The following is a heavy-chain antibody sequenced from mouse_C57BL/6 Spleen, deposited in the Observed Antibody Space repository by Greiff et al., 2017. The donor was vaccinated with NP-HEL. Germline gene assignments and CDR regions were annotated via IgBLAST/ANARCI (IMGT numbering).Heavy chain of an antibody. D-gene: IGHD2-1*01. CDR3: ARGVVYYGNYEFAY. CDR2: IYPGDGDT. CDR1: GYAFSSYW. V-gene: IGHV1-80*01. Sequence: VQLQQSGAELVKPGASVKISCKASGYAFSSYWMNWVKQRPGKGLEWIGQIYPGDGDTNYNGKFKGKATLTADKSSSTAYMQLSSLTSEDSAVYFCARGVVYYGNYEFAYWGQGTLVTVSA. J-gene: IGHJ3*01.